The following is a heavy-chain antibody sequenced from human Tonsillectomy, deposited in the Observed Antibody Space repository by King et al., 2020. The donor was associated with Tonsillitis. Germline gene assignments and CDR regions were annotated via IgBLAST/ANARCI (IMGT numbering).Heavy chain of an antibody. V-gene: IGHV3-30-3*01. D-gene: IGHD4-17*01. J-gene: IGHJ3*02. CDR2: ISYDGSNK. CDR3: ARGPADFGVGAFDI. CDR1: GFTFSSYA. Sequence: VQLVESGGGVVQPGRSLRLSCAASGFTFSSYAMHWVRQAPGKGLEWVALISYDGSNKYYADSVKGRFTIARDNSKNTLYLQMNSLRTEDTAVYYCARGPADFGVGAFDIWGQGTMVTVSS.